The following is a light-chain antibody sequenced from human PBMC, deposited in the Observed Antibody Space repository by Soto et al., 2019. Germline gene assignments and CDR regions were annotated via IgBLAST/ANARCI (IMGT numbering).Light chain of an antibody. CDR3: CSYAASSPVI. J-gene: IGLJ2*01. CDR1: SSDVGSYNL. Sequence: QSVLTQPASVSGSPGQLITISCTGTSSDVGSYNLVSWYQQHPGKAPKLMIYEGSKRPSRVSNRFSGSKSGNTASLTISGLQAEDEADYYCCSYAASSPVIFGGGTKLTVL. CDR2: EGS. V-gene: IGLV2-23*01.